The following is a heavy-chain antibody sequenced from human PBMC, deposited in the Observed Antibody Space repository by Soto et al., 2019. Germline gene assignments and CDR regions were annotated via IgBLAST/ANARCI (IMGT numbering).Heavy chain of an antibody. Sequence: SETLSLTCSVSGGSIGSYYWSWIRQPPGKGLEWIDYIYYSGGTNNNPSLRSRVTISIDTSKNQFSLKLSSVTAADTAVYYCARGSPTLGYCSNGVCTYFDSWGQGTLVTVSS. J-gene: IGHJ4*02. D-gene: IGHD2-8*01. CDR2: IYYSGGT. V-gene: IGHV4-59*01. CDR3: ARGSPTLGYCSNGVCTYFDS. CDR1: GGSIGSYY.